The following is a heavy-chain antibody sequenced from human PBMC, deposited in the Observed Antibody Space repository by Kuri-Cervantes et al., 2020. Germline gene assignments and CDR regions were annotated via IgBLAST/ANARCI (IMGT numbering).Heavy chain of an antibody. V-gene: IGHV3-20*04. D-gene: IGHD1-26*01. CDR3: VGGQWLVGG. J-gene: IGHJ4*02. CDR1: GFTFDDYG. CDR2: INWNGGST. Sequence: GESLKISCAASGFTFDDYGMSWVRQAPGKGLEWVSGINWNGGSTGYADSVKGRFTVSRDNAKNSLYLQMNSLRAEDTALYYCVGGQWLVGGWGQGTLVTVSS.